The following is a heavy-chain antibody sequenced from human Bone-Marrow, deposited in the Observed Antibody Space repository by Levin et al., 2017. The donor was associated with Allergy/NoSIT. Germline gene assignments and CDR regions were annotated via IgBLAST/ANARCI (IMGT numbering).Heavy chain of an antibody. CDR3: ARDRSIRDH. V-gene: IGHV7-4-1*02. CDR2: IDTSTGNT. J-gene: IGHJ4*02. D-gene: IGHD5-24*01. Sequence: ASVKVSCKASGYIFTTYGIDWMRQAPGQGLEWVGRIDTSTGNTRYAQDFTGRLVLSLDTSVSTAYLQITNLKAEDTAVYYCARDRSIRDHWGQGTLVTVSS. CDR1: GYIFTTYG.